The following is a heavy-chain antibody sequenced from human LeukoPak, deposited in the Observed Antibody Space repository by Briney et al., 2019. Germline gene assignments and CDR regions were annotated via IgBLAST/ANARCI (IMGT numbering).Heavy chain of an antibody. CDR2: ISYDGSNK. CDR1: GFTLSSYG. CDR3: AKGYCTSTSCYRFDY. D-gene: IGHD2-2*01. Sequence: GGSLRLSCAASGFTLSSYGMHWVRQAPGKGLEWGAVISYDGSNKYYADSVKGRFTISRDNSKNTLYLQMNSLRAEDTAVYYCAKGYCTSTSCYRFDYWGQGTLVTVSS. J-gene: IGHJ4*02. V-gene: IGHV3-30*18.